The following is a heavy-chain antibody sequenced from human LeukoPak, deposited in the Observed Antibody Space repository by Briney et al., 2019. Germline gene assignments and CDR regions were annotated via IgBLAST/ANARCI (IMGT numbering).Heavy chain of an antibody. CDR3: ARDLEGYFDY. V-gene: IGHV3-53*01. CDR1: GFTVSRNY. CDR2: IYADGTT. D-gene: IGHD1-1*01. J-gene: IGHJ4*02. Sequence: PGGSLRLSCAASGFTVSRNYMSWVRQAPGKGLEWVLVIYADGTTYYADSVKGRFTISRDNSKNTLYLQMNSLRAEDTAVYYCARDLEGYFDYWGQGTLLTVSS.